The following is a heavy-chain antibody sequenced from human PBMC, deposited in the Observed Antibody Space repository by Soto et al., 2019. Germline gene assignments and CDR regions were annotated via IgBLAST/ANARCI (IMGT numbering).Heavy chain of an antibody. J-gene: IGHJ5*02. V-gene: IGHV4-30-2*01. Sequence: SETLSLTCTVSGGSITIGAYCWSWIRQPPGQGLEWIGYICHSGNTYYNPSLKSRVTTSLDRSKNQFSLNLSSVTAADTAVYYCARVWFGESSWFDPWGQGTPVTVSS. CDR1: GGSITIGAYC. CDR3: ARVWFGESSWFDP. CDR2: ICHSGNT. D-gene: IGHD3-10*01.